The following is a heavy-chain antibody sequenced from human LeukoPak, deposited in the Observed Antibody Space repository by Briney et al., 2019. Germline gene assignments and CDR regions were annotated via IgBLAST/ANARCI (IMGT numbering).Heavy chain of an antibody. J-gene: IGHJ4*02. CDR2: IGSSSSYI. D-gene: IGHD6-6*01. CDR1: GFTFSSYS. CDR3: ARNGQQLAYYFDY. V-gene: IGHV3-21*01. Sequence: GGALRLSCAASGFTFSSYSMNWVRQAPGKGLEWVSSIGSSSSYIYYADSVKGRFTISRDNAKNSLYLQMNSLRAEDTAVYYCARNGQQLAYYFDYWGQGTLVTVSS.